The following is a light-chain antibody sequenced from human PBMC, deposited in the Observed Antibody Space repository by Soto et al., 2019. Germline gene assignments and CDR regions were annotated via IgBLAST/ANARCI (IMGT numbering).Light chain of an antibody. CDR3: AAWDDRLNGGV. CDR2: SNN. V-gene: IGLV1-44*01. Sequence: QSVLTQPPSASETPGQRVTISCSGSRFNIGSNSVNWYQQLPGTAPKLLIYSNNQRPSGVPDRFSGYKSGASASLAISGLQSEDEADYYCAAWDDRLNGGVFGGGTKLTVL. J-gene: IGLJ2*01. CDR1: RFNIGSNS.